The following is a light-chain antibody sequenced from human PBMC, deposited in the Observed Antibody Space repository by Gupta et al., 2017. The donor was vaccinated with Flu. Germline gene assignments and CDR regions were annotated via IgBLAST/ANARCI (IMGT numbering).Light chain of an antibody. J-gene: IGKJ1*01. CDR3: KQRLLTPLT. Sequence: APVASASRDSATRPCRPNKGGCNYLAWYQQKPGQAPQLLIYEASNRATGVPDRFSGSGSGTDFTLKISRVEPEDVAVYYCKQRLLTPLTFGQGTKVEIK. V-gene: IGKV3D-11*01. CDR2: EAS. CDR1: KGGCNY.